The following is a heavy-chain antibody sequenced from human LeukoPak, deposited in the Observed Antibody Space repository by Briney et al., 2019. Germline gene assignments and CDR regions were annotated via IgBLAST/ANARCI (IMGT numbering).Heavy chain of an antibody. V-gene: IGHV1-2*02. J-gene: IGHJ4*02. CDR2: INPNSGGT. Sequence: ASVKVSCKASGYTFTGYYMHWVRQAPGQGLEWMGWINPNSGGTNYAQKFQGRVTMTRDTSISTAYMELSRLGSDDTAVYYCAAPDLDYGDYEGYWGQGTLVTVSS. D-gene: IGHD4-17*01. CDR3: AAPDLDYGDYEGY. CDR1: GYTFTGYY.